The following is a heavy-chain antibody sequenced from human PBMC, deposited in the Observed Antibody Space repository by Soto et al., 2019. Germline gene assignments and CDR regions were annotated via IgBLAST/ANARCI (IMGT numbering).Heavy chain of an antibody. J-gene: IGHJ6*02. D-gene: IGHD2-21*01. CDR2: VYPSDSDV. Sequence: GESLKISCQGTGYRFSSSWIGWVRQKPGKGLEWLGNVYPSDSDVRYSPAFEGHVTISADKSISTAYLQWSSLKASDTAMYYCARRPLGLLGTHYGMDVWGQGTTVTVSS. CDR1: GYRFSSSW. CDR3: ARRPLGLLGTHYGMDV. V-gene: IGHV5-51*01.